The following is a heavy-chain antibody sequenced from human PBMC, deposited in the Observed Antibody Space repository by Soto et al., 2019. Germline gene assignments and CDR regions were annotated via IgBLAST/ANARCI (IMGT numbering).Heavy chain of an antibody. CDR1: GFTFSSYA. V-gene: IGHV3-23*01. Sequence: GGSLRLSCAASGFTFSSYAMSWVRQAPGKGLEWVSAISGGGGSTYYADSVKGRFTISRDNSKNTLYLQMNSLRAEDTALFYCAKEDVEMATISYFDYWGQGTLVTVSS. D-gene: IGHD5-12*01. J-gene: IGHJ4*02. CDR3: AKEDVEMATISYFDY. CDR2: ISGGGGST.